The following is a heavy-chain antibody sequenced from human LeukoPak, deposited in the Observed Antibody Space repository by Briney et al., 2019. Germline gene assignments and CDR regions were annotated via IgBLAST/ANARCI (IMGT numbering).Heavy chain of an antibody. CDR1: GGTFSSYA. CDR3: ASRYDRHAFDI. D-gene: IGHD3-22*01. CDR2: IIPIFGTA. Sequence: SVKVSCKASGGTFSSYAISWVRQAPGQGLEWMGGIIPIFGTANYAQKFQGRVTITADKSTSTAYMELSSLRSEDTAVYYCASRYDRHAFDIWGKGTMVTVPS. J-gene: IGHJ3*02. V-gene: IGHV1-69*06.